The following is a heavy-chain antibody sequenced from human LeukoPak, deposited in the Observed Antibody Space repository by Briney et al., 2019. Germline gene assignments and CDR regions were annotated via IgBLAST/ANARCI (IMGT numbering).Heavy chain of an antibody. V-gene: IGHV1-2*02. CDR1: GYTFTGYY. D-gene: IGHD3-3*01. J-gene: IGHJ4*02. CDR2: INPNSGGT. CDR3: AREETYYDFWSGIESRKYYFDY. Sequence: GASVKVSCKASGYTFTGYYMHWVRQAPGQGLEWMGWINPNSGGTNYAQKFQGRVTMTRDTSISTAYMELSRLRSDDTAVYYCAREETYYDFWSGIESRKYYFDYWGQGTLVTVSS.